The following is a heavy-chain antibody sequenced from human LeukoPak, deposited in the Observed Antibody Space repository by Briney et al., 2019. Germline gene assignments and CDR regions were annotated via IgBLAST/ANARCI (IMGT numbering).Heavy chain of an antibody. CDR2: IIPIFGTA. CDR3: ARDSGTAQSYYYYGMDV. D-gene: IGHD5-18*01. CDR1: GYTFTSYG. Sequence: ASVKVSCKASGYTFTSYGISWVRQAPGQGLEWMGGIIPIFGTANYAQKFQGRVTITADESTSTAYMELSSLRSEDTAVYYCARDSGTAQSYYYYGMDVWGQGTTVTVSS. V-gene: IGHV1-69*13. J-gene: IGHJ6*02.